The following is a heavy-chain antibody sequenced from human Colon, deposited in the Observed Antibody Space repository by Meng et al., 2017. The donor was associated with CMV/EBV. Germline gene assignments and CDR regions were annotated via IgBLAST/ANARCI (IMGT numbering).Heavy chain of an antibody. V-gene: IGHV1-46*01. Sequence: SGYTFANDWMHWVRQAPGQGLESMGIINPSGARRTYAQKFQGRVTMTSDTSTSTVYMELSRLRSEDTAVYYCAREYDSSGYSLYHFDYWGQGTLVTVSS. D-gene: IGHD3-22*01. CDR3: AREYDSSGYSLYHFDY. J-gene: IGHJ4*02. CDR1: GYTFANDW. CDR2: INPSGARR.